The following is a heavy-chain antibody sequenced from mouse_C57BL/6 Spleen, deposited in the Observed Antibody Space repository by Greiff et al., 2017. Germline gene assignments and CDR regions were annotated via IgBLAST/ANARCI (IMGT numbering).Heavy chain of an antibody. V-gene: IGHV1-69*01. CDR1: GYTFTSYW. D-gene: IGHD1-1*01. CDR2: IDPSDSYT. J-gene: IGHJ1*03. Sequence: QVQLQQPGAELVMPGASVKLSCKASGYTFTSYWMHWVKQRPGQGLEWIGEIDPSDSYTNYNQKFKGKSTLTVDKSSSTAYMQLSSLTSEDSAVYYCARGGAYGSSYWYFDVGGTGTTVTVSS. CDR3: ARGGAYGSSYWYFDV.